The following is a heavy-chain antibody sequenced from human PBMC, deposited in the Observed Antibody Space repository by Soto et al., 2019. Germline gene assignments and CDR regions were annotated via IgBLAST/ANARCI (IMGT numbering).Heavy chain of an antibody. D-gene: IGHD6-19*01. CDR3: AREQGIAVAGRQFDY. CDR1: GGTFSSYT. Sequence: QVQLVQSGAEVKKPGSSVKVSCKASGGTFSSYTISWVRQAPGQGLEWMGRIIPILGIANYAQKFQGRVTITADKSTSTAYRELSSLRSEDTAVYYCAREQGIAVAGRQFDYWGQGTLVTVSS. CDR2: IIPILGIA. V-gene: IGHV1-69*08. J-gene: IGHJ4*02.